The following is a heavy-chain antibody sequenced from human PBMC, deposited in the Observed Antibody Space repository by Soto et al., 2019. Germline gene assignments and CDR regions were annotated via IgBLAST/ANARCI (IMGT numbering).Heavy chain of an antibody. CDR1: GFIFRNIW. J-gene: IGHJ5*01. CDR3: TRDWFDY. V-gene: IGHV3-15*01. Sequence: GGSLRLSCAASGFIFRNIWMNWVRQAPGKGLQWVGRIRSTSDGGAIEYAAPVKGRFTISRDDLQNTLYLQMNSLRVEDTGVYYCTRDWFDYWGQGTLVTSPQ. CDR2: IRSTSDGGAI.